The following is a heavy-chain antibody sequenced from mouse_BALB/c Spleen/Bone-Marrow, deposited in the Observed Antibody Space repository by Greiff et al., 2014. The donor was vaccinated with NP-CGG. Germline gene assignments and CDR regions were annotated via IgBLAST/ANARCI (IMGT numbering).Heavy chain of an antibody. CDR2: VNPNSGGT. J-gene: IGHJ2*01. CDR3: ARARHYDF. Sequence: EVQLVESGPELVKPGASVKISCKTSGYTFTDYTLHWVKQSHGKSLERIGGVNPNSGGTSYNQKFKGKATLNLDKSSTTAYMELRSLTSDDSAVYYCARARHYDFWGQGTTLTVSS. CDR1: GYTFTDYT. V-gene: IGHV1-18*01.